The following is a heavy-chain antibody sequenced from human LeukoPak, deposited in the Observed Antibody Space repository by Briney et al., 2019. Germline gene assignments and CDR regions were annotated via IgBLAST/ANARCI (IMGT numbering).Heavy chain of an antibody. D-gene: IGHD3-16*02. J-gene: IGHJ4*02. V-gene: IGHV1-2*02. Sequence: ASVKVSCEASGYTFTVYYMHWVRQAPGQGLEWMGWINPNSGGTNYAQKFQGRVTMTRDTSISTAYMELSRLRSDDTAVYYCARESSRDDYVWGSYRPDYWGQGTLVTVSS. CDR3: ARESSRDDYVWGSYRPDY. CDR1: GYTFTVYY. CDR2: INPNSGGT.